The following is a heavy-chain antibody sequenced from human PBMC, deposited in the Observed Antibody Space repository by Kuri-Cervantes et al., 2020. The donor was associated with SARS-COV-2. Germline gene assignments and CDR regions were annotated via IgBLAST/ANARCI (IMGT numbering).Heavy chain of an antibody. CDR2: INPDGSYT. D-gene: IGHD2-15*01. CDR1: GFTFSNAW. V-gene: IGHV3-74*01. CDR3: ASRGLHIGGFGY. J-gene: IGHJ4*02. Sequence: GGSLRLSCAASGFTFSNAWMSWVRQAPGKGLVWVSRINPDGSYTNNADSVKGRFTLSRDNAKNMLFLQMNSLRAEDTAVYYCASRGLHIGGFGYWGQGTLVTVSS.